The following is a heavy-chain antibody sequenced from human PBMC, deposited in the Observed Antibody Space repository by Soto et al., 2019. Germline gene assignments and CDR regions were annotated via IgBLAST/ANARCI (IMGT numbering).Heavy chain of an antibody. V-gene: IGHV3-7*01. CDR2: IKEDGSVK. D-gene: IGHD5-12*01. CDR1: GFTFSGSW. J-gene: IGHJ4*02. Sequence: DVQLVESGGGLVQPGGSLRLSCAASGFTFSGSWMSWVRQAPGKGLEFVANIKEDGSVKNYVDSVKGRFTISRDNAKNSVYLQMNSRRDEDTAVYYCARDPGYSSFDHWGQGTLVTVSS. CDR3: ARDPGYSSFDH.